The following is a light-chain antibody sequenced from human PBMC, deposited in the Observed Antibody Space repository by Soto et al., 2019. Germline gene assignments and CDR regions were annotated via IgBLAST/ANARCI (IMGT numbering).Light chain of an antibody. CDR2: EVT. CDR3: CSYRSVSAPYYV. J-gene: IGLJ1*01. Sequence: QSALAQPASVSGSPGQSITISCTGTSSDIGGYNDVSWYQQHPGKAPQVMIFEVTYRPYGICYRFSGSKSGNVASLAISGLKAEDEADYYGCSYRSVSAPYYVFGTGTKVTVL. V-gene: IGLV2-14*01. CDR1: SSDIGGYND.